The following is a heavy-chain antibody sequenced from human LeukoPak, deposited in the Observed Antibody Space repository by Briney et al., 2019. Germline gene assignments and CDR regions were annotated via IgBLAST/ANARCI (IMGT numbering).Heavy chain of an antibody. Sequence: SETLSLTCTVSGGSISSYYWSWIRQPPGKGLEWIGYIYYSGSTNYNPSLKSRVTISVDTSKNQFSLKLSSVTAADTAVYYCVGKYYYGSGSYARGGQGTLVTVSS. J-gene: IGHJ4*02. V-gene: IGHV4-59*01. D-gene: IGHD3-10*01. CDR1: GGSISSYY. CDR3: VGKYYYGSGSYAR. CDR2: IYYSGST.